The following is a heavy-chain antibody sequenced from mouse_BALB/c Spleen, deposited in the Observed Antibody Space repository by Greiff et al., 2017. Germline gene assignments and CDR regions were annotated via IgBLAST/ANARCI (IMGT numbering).Heavy chain of an antibody. CDR1: GFTFSSYG. CDR3: ARRGYIAY. J-gene: IGHJ3*01. CDR2: ISSGGSYT. V-gene: IGHV5-6*01. D-gene: IGHD2-2*01. Sequence: EVQRVESGGDLVKPGGSLKLSCAASGFTFSSYGMSWVRQTPDKRLEWVATISSGGSYTYYPDSVKGRFTISRDNAKNTLYLQMSSLKSEDTAMYYCARRGYIAYWGQGTLVTVSA.